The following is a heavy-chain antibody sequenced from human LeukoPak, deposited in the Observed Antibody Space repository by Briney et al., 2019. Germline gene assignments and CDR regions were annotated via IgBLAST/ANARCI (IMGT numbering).Heavy chain of an antibody. V-gene: IGHV3-23*01. J-gene: IGHJ4*02. Sequence: GGSLRLSCGASGFTFSSYGMHWLRQAPGKGLEWVSNLSGSGCTTYYVGSVKGRFTIYRDNSKNTLYLQMNSLRAEDTAVYYCAKGSGYSYGQFDYWGQGTLVSVSP. CDR3: AKGSGYSYGQFDY. CDR2: LSGSGCTT. D-gene: IGHD5-18*01. CDR1: GFTFSSYG.